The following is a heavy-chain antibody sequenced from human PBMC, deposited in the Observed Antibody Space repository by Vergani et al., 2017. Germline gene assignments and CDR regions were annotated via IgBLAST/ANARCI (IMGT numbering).Heavy chain of an antibody. Sequence: QVQLVQSGAEVKKPGASVKVSCKASGYTFTSYGISWVRQAPGQGLEWMGWINPNSGGTNYAETFQGRVTMTRDTSISTAYVELSRLRSDDTAVYYCARGSKDIVIRPAARIDYWGQGTLVTVSS. D-gene: IGHD2-2*01. CDR1: GYTFTSYG. CDR3: ARGSKDIVIRPAARIDY. J-gene: IGHJ4*02. CDR2: INPNSGGT. V-gene: IGHV1-2*02.